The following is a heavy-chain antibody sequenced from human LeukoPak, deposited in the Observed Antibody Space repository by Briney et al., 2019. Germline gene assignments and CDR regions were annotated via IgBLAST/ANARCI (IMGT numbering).Heavy chain of an antibody. CDR2: IYYSGST. CDR1: GGSIGSSSYY. J-gene: IGHJ3*02. CDR3: ARRDYDFWSGYAFDI. D-gene: IGHD3-3*01. V-gene: IGHV4-39*01. Sequence: PSETLSLTCTVSGGSIGSSSYYWGWIRQPPGKGLEWIGSIYYSGSTYYNPSLKSRVTISVDTSKNQFSLKLSSVTAADTAVYYCARRDYDFWSGYAFDIWGQGTMVTVSS.